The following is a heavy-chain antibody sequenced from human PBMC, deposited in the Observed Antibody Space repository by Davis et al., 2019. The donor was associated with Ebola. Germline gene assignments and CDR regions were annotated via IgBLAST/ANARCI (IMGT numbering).Heavy chain of an antibody. V-gene: IGHV3-13*01. CDR3: TRKKPALGMDV. J-gene: IGHJ6*04. CDR1: GFTLSSYD. Sequence: GESLKISCAASGFTLSSYDIHWVRQATGKGLEWVSGIGSDGDTHYSDFVKGRFTISRENARNSLDLQMNSLRAGDTAVYYCTRKKPALGMDVWGKGTTVTVSS. D-gene: IGHD2-2*01. CDR2: IGSDGDT.